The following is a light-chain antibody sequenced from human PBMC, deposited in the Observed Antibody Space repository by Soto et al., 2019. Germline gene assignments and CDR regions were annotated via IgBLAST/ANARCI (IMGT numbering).Light chain of an antibody. CDR3: LSYTSSSTPVV. V-gene: IGLV2-14*03. Sequence: QSALTQPASVSGSPGLSITMSCTGTSSDVGGYNYVSWYQHHPGQAPKLMIYDVSNRPSGVSNRFSGSKSGNTASLTISGLQAEDEADYYCLSYTSSSTPVVFGGGTKLTVL. CDR2: DVS. J-gene: IGLJ2*01. CDR1: SSDVGGYNY.